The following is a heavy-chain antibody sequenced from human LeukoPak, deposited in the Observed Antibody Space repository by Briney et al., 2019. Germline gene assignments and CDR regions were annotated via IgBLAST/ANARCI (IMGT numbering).Heavy chain of an antibody. CDR1: GFTFSSYW. Sequence: PRGSLRLSCAASGFTFSSYWMSWVRQAPGKGLERVASIKQDGSDKKYVDSVKGRFTISRDNTKNSLYLQMNSLRAEDTAIYYCARYNDFSFDSWGQGTLVTVSS. J-gene: IGHJ4*02. CDR3: ARYNDFSFDS. V-gene: IGHV3-7*04. CDR2: IKQDGSDK. D-gene: IGHD5-24*01.